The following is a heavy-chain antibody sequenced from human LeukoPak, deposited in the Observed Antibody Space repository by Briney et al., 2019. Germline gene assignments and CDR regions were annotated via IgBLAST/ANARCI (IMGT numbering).Heavy chain of an antibody. D-gene: IGHD1-26*01. V-gene: IGHV4-39*07. CDR3: ARDRVVGATLYYFDS. CDR2: IYYAGST. Sequence: SETLSLTCTVSGGSISSSSYYWGWIRQPPGKGLEWIGSIYYAGSTYYNPSLKSRVTVSVDTSKNQFSLKLSSVTAADTAVYYCARDRVVGATLYYFDSWGQGTLVTVSS. CDR1: GGSISSSSYY. J-gene: IGHJ4*02.